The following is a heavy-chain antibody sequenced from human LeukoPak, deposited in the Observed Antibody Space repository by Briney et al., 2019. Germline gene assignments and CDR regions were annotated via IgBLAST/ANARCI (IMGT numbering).Heavy chain of an antibody. CDR2: IYYSGST. CDR3: ASHVHDYGDYLFDP. V-gene: IGHV4-39*01. Sequence: PSETLSLTCTVSGGSISSSSYYWGWIRQPPGKGLEWIGIIYYSGSTYYNPSLKSRVTISVATSKNQFSLKLSSVTAADTAVYYCASHVHDYGDYLFDPWGQGTLVTVSS. J-gene: IGHJ5*02. D-gene: IGHD4-17*01. CDR1: GGSISSSSYY.